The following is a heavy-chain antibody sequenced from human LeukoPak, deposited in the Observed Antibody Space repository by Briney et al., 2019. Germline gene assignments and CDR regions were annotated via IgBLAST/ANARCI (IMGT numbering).Heavy chain of an antibody. CDR1: GYTFTSYH. J-gene: IGHJ4*02. Sequence: ASVKVSCKASGYTFTSYHMHWVRQAPGQGLEWMGLINLSGGSTTYAQRFQGRVTLTRDTSTSTVYMELSSLRSEDTAVYYCARDYVGDIPMIKDYWGQGTLVTVSS. CDR3: ARDYVGDIPMIKDY. CDR2: INLSGGST. D-gene: IGHD3-16*01. V-gene: IGHV1-46*01.